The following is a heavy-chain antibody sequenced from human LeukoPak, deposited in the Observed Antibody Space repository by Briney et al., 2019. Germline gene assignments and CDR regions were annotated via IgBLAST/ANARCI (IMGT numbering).Heavy chain of an antibody. CDR2: IYYSGTT. CDR3: ARDSGSGTFT. CDR1: GGSISNYY. J-gene: IGHJ5*02. V-gene: IGHV4-59*01. Sequence: SETLSLTCSVSGGSISNYYWSWIRQPPGKGLEWIGYIYYSGTTNYTPSLKSRVTISIDTSKNQFSLKVTSVTPADTAVYYCARDSGSGTFTWGQGTLVTVSS. D-gene: IGHD3-10*01.